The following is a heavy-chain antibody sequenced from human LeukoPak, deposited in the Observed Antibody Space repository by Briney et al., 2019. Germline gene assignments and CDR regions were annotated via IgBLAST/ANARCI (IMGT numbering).Heavy chain of an antibody. D-gene: IGHD6-19*01. CDR2: IKQDGSEK. CDR1: GFPFSSYW. J-gene: IGHJ4*02. V-gene: IGHV3-7*01. CDR3: ARDPRAGHFDY. Sequence: GGSLRLSCAASGFPFSSYWMSWVRQAPGKGLEGVANIKQDGSEKYYVDSVKGRFTISRDNAKNSLYLQMNSLRAEDTAVYYCARDPRAGHFDYWGQGTLVTVSS.